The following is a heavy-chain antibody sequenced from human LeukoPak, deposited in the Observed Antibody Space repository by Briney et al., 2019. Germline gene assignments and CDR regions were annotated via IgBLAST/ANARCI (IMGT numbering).Heavy chain of an antibody. D-gene: IGHD3-22*01. CDR3: ARSYYDSSGFSP. V-gene: IGHV1-69*05. CDR1: GGTFISYA. J-gene: IGHJ5*02. Sequence: ASVKVSCKASGGTFISYAISWVRQAPGQGLGWMGGIIPIFGTANYAQKFQGRVTITTDESTSTAYMELSSLRSEDTAVYYCARSYYDSSGFSPWGQGTLVTVSS. CDR2: IIPIFGTA.